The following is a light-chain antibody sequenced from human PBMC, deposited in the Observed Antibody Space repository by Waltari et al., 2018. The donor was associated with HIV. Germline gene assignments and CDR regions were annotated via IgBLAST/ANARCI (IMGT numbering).Light chain of an antibody. V-gene: IGKV1-33*01. CDR3: QQYDNPRAT. CDR1: QSISSY. Sequence: DNQMTQSPSSLSASVGDRVTITCRASQSISSYLNWYQQKPGKAPKLLIYDASNLETGVPSRFSGSGSGTDFTFTISSLQPEDIATYYCQQYDNPRATFGGGTKVEIK. CDR2: DAS. J-gene: IGKJ4*01.